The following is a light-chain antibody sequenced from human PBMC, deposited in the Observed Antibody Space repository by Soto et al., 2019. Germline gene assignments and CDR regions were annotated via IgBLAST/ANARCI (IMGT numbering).Light chain of an antibody. Sequence: EIVLTQSPGTLSLSPGERATLSCTASQSVTSSCLAWYQRKPGQAPRLLIHTTSIRATDIPDRFSGSGSGTDFTLTISRVQPEDSAVYYCQQCGGSPLFSFGPGTRVH. CDR3: QQCGGSPLFS. CDR1: QSVTSSC. V-gene: IGKV3-20*01. CDR2: TTS. J-gene: IGKJ3*01.